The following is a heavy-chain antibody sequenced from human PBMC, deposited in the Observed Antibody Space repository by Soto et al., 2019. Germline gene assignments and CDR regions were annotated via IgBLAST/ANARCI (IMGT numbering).Heavy chain of an antibody. CDR2: IIPIFGTA. Sequence: SVKVSCKASGGTFSSYAISWVRQASGQGLEWMGGIIPIFGTANYAQKFQGRVTITADESTSTAYMELSSLRSEDTAVYYCAIRVGGHDYYYYGMDVWGQGTTVTVSS. V-gene: IGHV1-69*13. CDR3: AIRVGGHDYYYYGMDV. CDR1: GGTFSSYA. J-gene: IGHJ6*02. D-gene: IGHD3-10*01.